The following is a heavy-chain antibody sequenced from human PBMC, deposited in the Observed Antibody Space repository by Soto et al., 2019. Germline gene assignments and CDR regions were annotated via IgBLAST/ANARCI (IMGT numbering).Heavy chain of an antibody. CDR2: IYYSGST. CDR3: ARVTGDYDFWSGYHNLSWFDP. Sequence: AETLSSTCTVPGGTVSSSRYYWGWIRQPPGKGLEWIGSIYYSGSTYYNPSLKSRVTISVDTSKNQFSLKLSSVTAADTAVYYCARVTGDYDFWSGYHNLSWFDPRGQGTLATVSS. CDR1: GGTVSSSRYY. D-gene: IGHD3-3*01. V-gene: IGHV4-39*01. J-gene: IGHJ5*02.